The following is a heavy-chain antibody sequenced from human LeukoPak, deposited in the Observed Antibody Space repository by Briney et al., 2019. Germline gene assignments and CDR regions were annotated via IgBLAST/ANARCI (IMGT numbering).Heavy chain of an antibody. Sequence: ASVKVSCKASGYTFTSYYMHWVRQAPGQGLEWMGIINPSGGSTSYAQKFQGRVTMTRDMSTSTVYMELSSLRSEDTAVYYCARVQIVGANKSGKGWFDPWGQGTLVTVSS. J-gene: IGHJ5*02. V-gene: IGHV1-46*01. D-gene: IGHD1-26*01. CDR3: ARVQIVGANKSGKGWFDP. CDR2: INPSGGST. CDR1: GYTFTSYY.